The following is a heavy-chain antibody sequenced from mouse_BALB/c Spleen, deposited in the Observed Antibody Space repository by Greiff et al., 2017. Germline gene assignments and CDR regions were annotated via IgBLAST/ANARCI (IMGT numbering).Heavy chain of an antibody. CDR3: ARSLTTVVAYYFDY. CDR1: GFSLTSYG. CDR2: IWSGGST. J-gene: IGHJ2*01. V-gene: IGHV2-2*02. Sequence: QVQLKQSGPGLVQPSQSLSITCTVSGFSLTSYGVHWVRQSPGKGLEWLGVIWSGGSTDYNAAFISRLSISKDNSKSQVFFKMNSLQANDTAIYYCARSLTTVVAYYFDYWGQGTTLTVSS. D-gene: IGHD1-1*01.